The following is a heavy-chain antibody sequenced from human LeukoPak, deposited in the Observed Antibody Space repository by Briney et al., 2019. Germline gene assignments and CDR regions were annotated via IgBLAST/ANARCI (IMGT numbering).Heavy chain of an antibody. J-gene: IGHJ5*02. CDR3: ARVKVSGDFWSGFNWFDP. CDR2: IYYSGST. V-gene: IGHV4-59*11. Sequence: SETLSPTCTVSGGSISSHYWSWIRQPPGKGLEWIGYIYYSGSTNYNPSLKSRVTISVDTSKNQFSLKLSSVTAADTAVYYCARVKVSGDFWSGFNWFDPWGQGTLVTVSS. CDR1: GGSISSHY. D-gene: IGHD3-3*01.